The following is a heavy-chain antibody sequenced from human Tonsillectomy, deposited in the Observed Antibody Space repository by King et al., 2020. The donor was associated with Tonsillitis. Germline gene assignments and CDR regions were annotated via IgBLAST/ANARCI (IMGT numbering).Heavy chain of an antibody. CDR1: GFIFTGHY. V-gene: IGHV1-2*02. Sequence: VQLVESGAEVKKPGASVKVSCKASGFIFTGHYMHWLRQAPGQGLEWMGWINLNSGGTDYAQRFQGRVTMTRDTSIPTAYMELSGLRSDDTAVYYCAGDNRWNDVGGWFDPWGQGTLVTVSS. CDR3: AGDNRWNDVGGWFDP. J-gene: IGHJ5*02. D-gene: IGHD1-1*01. CDR2: INLNSGGT.